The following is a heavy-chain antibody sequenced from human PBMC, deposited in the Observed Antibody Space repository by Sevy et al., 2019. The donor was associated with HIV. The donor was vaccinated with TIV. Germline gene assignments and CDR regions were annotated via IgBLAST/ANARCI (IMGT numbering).Heavy chain of an antibody. Sequence: SETLSLTCTVSGGSISSGGYYWSWIRQHPGKGLEWIGYIYYSGSTYYNPSLKSRVTMSLDTPKNQFSLKLSSVTAADTAVYYCARDGYNYGYVGMDVWGQGTTVTVSS. CDR3: ARDGYNYGYVGMDV. D-gene: IGHD5-18*01. CDR2: IYYSGST. V-gene: IGHV4-31*03. J-gene: IGHJ6*02. CDR1: GGSISSGGYY.